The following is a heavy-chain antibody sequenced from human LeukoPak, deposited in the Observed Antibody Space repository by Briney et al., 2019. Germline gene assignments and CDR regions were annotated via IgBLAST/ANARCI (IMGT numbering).Heavy chain of an antibody. CDR2: IIPIFGTA. Sequence: GASVKVSCKASGGTFSSYAISWVRQAPGQGLEWMGGIIPIFGTANYAQKFQGRVTITADESTSTAYMEQSSLRSEDTAVYYCARVADIVATNDTLSDYWGQGTLVTVSS. CDR1: GGTFSSYA. CDR3: ARVADIVATNDTLSDY. V-gene: IGHV1-69*13. J-gene: IGHJ4*02. D-gene: IGHD5-12*01.